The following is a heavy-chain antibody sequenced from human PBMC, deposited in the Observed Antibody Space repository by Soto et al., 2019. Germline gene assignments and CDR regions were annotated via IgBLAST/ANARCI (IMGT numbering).Heavy chain of an antibody. CDR3: AKLQYSPREVAANDY. CDR1: GFTFSSYA. CDR2: ISGSGGST. Sequence: EVQLLESGGGLVQPGGSLRLSCAASGFTFSSYAMSWVRQAPGKGLEWVSAISGSGGSTYYADSVKGRFTISRDNSKNTLYLHMNSLRAEDTAVYYCAKLQYSPREVAANDYWGQGTLVTVSS. J-gene: IGHJ4*02. V-gene: IGHV3-23*01. D-gene: IGHD2-15*01.